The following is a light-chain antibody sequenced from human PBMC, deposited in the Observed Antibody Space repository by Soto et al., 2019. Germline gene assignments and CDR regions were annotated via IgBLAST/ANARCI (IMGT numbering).Light chain of an antibody. J-gene: IGKJ1*01. V-gene: IGKV3-15*01. CDR1: QSVSSK. Sequence: EILRTQSPATLSVSPGKGANLSCRASQSVSSKCAWYKQKLGQAPRILIYGASTRATGIPARFSGSVSGAEFTLIISSMQSEDSAVYYCQQYNSWLWTFGQGTKVDI. CDR3: QQYNSWLWT. CDR2: GAS.